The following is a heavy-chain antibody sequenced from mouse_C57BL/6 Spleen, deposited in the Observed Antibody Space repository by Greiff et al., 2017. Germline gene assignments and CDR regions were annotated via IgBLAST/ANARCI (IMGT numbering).Heavy chain of an antibody. CDR1: GFSLTSYG. V-gene: IGHV2-6-1*01. Sequence: VMLVESGPGLVAPSQSLSITCTVSGFSLTSYGVHWVRQPPGKGLEWLVVIWSDGSTTYNSALKSRLSISKDNSKSQVFLKMNSLQTDDTAMYYCARHRDYDGGYAMDYWGQGTSVTVSS. CDR3: ARHRDYDGGYAMDY. CDR2: IWSDGST. D-gene: IGHD2-4*01. J-gene: IGHJ4*01.